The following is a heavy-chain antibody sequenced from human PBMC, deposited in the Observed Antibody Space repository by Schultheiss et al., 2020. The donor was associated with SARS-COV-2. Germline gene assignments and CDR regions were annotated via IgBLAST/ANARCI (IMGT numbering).Heavy chain of an antibody. Sequence: SETLSLTCTVSGGSISSYYWSWIRQPAGKGLEWIGRIYTSGSTNYNPSLKSRVTMSVDTSKNQFSLKLRSVTDADTALYYCARASTETLALPDDYWGQGTLVTVSS. J-gene: IGHJ4*02. CDR3: ARASTETLALPDDY. V-gene: IGHV4-4*07. D-gene: IGHD4-17*01. CDR1: GGSISSYY. CDR2: IYTSGST.